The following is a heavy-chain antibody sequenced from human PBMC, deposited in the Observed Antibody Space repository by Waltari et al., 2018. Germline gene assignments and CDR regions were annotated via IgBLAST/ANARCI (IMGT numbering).Heavy chain of an antibody. J-gene: IGHJ6*03. CDR2: IYYSGST. V-gene: IGHV4-59*01. CDR3: ARASREPAANYYYYYYMDV. CDR1: GGSISSYY. D-gene: IGHD2-2*01. Sequence: QVQLQESGPGLVKPSETLSLTCTVSGGSISSYYWSWIRQPPGKGLEWIGYIYYSGSTNYNPSLKSRVTISVDTSKNRFSLKLSSVTAADTAVYYCARASREPAANYYYYYYMDVWGKGTTVTVSS.